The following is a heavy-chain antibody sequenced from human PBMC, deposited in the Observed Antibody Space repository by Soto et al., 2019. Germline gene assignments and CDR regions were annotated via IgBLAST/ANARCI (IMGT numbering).Heavy chain of an antibody. CDR3: ARCVAARPWGYYYYYGMDV. V-gene: IGHV4-34*01. CDR1: GGSCSGYY. CDR2: INHSGST. J-gene: IGHJ6*02. Sequence: SETLSLTCAVYGGSCSGYYWSWIRQPPGKGLEWIGEINHSGSTNYNPSLKRRVTISVDTSKNQFSLKLSSVTAADTAVYYCARCVAARPWGYYYYYGMDVGGQGTTVTV. D-gene: IGHD6-6*01.